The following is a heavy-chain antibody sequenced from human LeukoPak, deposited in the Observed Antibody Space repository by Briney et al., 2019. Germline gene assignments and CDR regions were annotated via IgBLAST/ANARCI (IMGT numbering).Heavy chain of an antibody. J-gene: IGHJ1*01. V-gene: IGHV1-8*01. D-gene: IGHD3-22*01. Sequence: ASVKVSCKASGYTFTTYDIHWVRQDPGRGLEYLGWMNPNSGSTGYTQRFQGRVSMTRDTSTSTAYMELKSLPSEDTAVYYCATEVLSGYYPPRDFQHWGQGTLVTVSS. CDR1: GYTFTTYD. CDR2: MNPNSGST. CDR3: ATEVLSGYYPPRDFQH.